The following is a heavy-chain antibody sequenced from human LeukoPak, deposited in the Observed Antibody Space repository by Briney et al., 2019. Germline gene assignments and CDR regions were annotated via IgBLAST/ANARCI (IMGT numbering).Heavy chain of an antibody. CDR1: AESFSDYS. V-gene: IGHV4-34*01. J-gene: IGHJ6*03. CDR2: INHSGTT. D-gene: IGHD3-10*01. Sequence: SETLSLTCAVYAESFSDYSWTWIRQPPGGGLGWNVQINHSGTTFYNPSLKNRVTISVETPKNQFSLDLSSVTAADTAVYYCARGRLPPSTTYYIGYYYMDVWGKGTTVTVSS. CDR3: ARGRLPPSTTYYIGYYYMDV.